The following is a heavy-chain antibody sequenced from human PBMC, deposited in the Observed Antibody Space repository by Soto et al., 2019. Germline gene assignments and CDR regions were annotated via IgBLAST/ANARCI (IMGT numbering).Heavy chain of an antibody. V-gene: IGHV2-5*01. J-gene: IGHJ6*02. Sequence: QITLKESGPTLVNPTQTLTLTCTFSGFSLSTSGVGVGWIRQPPGKALEWLALIYWNDDKRYSPSLKSRLTITKDTSKNQVVLTMTNMDPVDTATYYCAHSRGGGNYDFFYGMDVWGQGTTVTVSS. D-gene: IGHD3-10*01. CDR2: IYWNDDK. CDR3: AHSRGGGNYDFFYGMDV. CDR1: GFSLSTSGVG.